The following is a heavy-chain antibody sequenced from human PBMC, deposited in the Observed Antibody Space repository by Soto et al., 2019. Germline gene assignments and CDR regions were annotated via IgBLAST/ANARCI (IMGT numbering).Heavy chain of an antibody. CDR1: GGSISMSSYY. V-gene: IGHV4-39*01. J-gene: IGHJ5*02. CDR3: SRRAPEGFDP. Sequence: SETLSLTCNVSGGSISMSSYYWGWIRQPPGKGLEWIGSMYYSGSTYYNPSLKSRVTISIDTPKNQLSLKLTSVTAADTAVYYCSRRAPEGFDPWGQGTLVTVSS. CDR2: MYYSGST.